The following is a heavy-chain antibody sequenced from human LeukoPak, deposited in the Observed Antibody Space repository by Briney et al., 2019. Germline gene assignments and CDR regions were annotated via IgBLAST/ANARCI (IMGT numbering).Heavy chain of an antibody. Sequence: GGSLRLSCAASGFRFGSYAMSWVRQAPGKGLEWVSAISGSGVSTYYADSVKGRFTVSRDNSKNTLYLQMSSLRAEDTAVYYCAKDERNWNYNLASQTYDWGQGTLVTVSS. CDR1: GFRFGSYA. D-gene: IGHD1-7*01. V-gene: IGHV3-23*01. CDR2: ISGSGVST. J-gene: IGHJ4*02. CDR3: AKDERNWNYNLASQTYD.